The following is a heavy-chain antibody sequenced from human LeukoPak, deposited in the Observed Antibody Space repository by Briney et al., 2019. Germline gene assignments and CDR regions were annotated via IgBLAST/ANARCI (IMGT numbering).Heavy chain of an antibody. Sequence: GGSLKLSCAASGFTFSGYAMHWVRQASGKGLEWVGRIRSKANSYATAYAASVKGRLTISRDDSKNTAYLQMNSLKTEDTAVYYCTRRNPVQATDYWGQGTLVTVSS. CDR1: GFTFSGYA. V-gene: IGHV3-73*01. CDR2: IRSKANSYAT. CDR3: TRRNPVQATDY. D-gene: IGHD1-1*01. J-gene: IGHJ4*02.